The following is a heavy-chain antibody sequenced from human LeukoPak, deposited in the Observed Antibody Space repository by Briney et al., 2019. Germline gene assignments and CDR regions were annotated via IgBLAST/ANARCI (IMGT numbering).Heavy chain of an antibody. CDR3: ARHTVTTAGHWFDP. Sequence: SETLSLTCTVSGGSISSYYWSWIRQPPGKGLEWIGYIYYSGSTNHNPSLKSRVTISVDTSKNQFSLKLNSVTAADTAVYYCARHTVTTAGHWFDPWGQGTLVTVSS. CDR1: GGSISSYY. D-gene: IGHD4-17*01. CDR2: IYYSGST. J-gene: IGHJ5*02. V-gene: IGHV4-59*01.